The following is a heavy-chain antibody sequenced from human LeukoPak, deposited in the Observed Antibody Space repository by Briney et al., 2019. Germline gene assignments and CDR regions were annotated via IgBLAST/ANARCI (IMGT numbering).Heavy chain of an antibody. D-gene: IGHD6-13*01. CDR2: IYTSGST. CDR1: GGSISSYY. V-gene: IGHV4-4*07. J-gene: IGHJ4*02. CDR3: ARAETLAAAGLDY. Sequence: SETLSLTCTGSGGSISSYYWGWIRQPAGKGLGWIGRIYTSGSTNYNPSLQSRVTMSVDTSKNQFTLKLSSVTAADAAVYYCARAETLAAAGLDYWGQGTLATVSS.